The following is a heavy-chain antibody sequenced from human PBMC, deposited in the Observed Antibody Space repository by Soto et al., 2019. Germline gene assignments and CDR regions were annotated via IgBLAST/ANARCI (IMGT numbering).Heavy chain of an antibody. V-gene: IGHV3-15*01. J-gene: IGHJ4*02. CDR2: ISYDGGTT. Sequence: GGSLRLSCAASGFNLSSYGMHWVRQAPGKGLEWVAVISYDGGTTDYAAPVKGRFTISRDDSNNTLYLQMNSLKTEDTAVYYCTTLLGYCSGGSCSDFDYWGQGTLVTVSS. D-gene: IGHD2-15*01. CDR3: TTLLGYCSGGSCSDFDY. CDR1: GFNLSSYG.